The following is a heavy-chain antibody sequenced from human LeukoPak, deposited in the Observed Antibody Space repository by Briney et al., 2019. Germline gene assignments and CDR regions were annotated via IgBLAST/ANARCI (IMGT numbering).Heavy chain of an antibody. CDR2: INPNSGGT. Sequence: ASVKVSCKASGYTFTGYYMHWVRQAPGQGLEWMGWINPNSGGTNYAQKFQGRVTMTRDTSISTAYMELSRLRSDDTAAYYCARDGLEMATIVEAFDIWGQGTMVTVSS. CDR1: GYTFTGYY. J-gene: IGHJ3*02. D-gene: IGHD5-24*01. V-gene: IGHV1-2*02. CDR3: ARDGLEMATIVEAFDI.